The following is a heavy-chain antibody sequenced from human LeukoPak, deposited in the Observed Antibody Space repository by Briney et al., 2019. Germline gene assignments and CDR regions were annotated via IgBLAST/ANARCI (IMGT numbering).Heavy chain of an antibody. V-gene: IGHV1-69*01. J-gene: IGHJ5*02. CDR3: WREGYCSSTSCRNWFDP. CDR2: IIPIFGTA. CDR1: GGTFSSYA. D-gene: IGHD2-2*01. Sequence: VKVSCKASGGTFSSYAISWVRLAPGQGLEWMGGIIPIFGTANYAQKFQGRVTITADESTKTAYMELSSLRSEDKAVYYCWREGYCSSTSCRNWFDPWGQGTLVTVSS.